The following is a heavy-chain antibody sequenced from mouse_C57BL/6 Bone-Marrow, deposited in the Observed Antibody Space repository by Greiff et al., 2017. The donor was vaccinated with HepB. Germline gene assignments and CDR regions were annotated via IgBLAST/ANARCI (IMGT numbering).Heavy chain of an antibody. CDR1: GFTFSSYA. V-gene: IGHV5-4*01. CDR3: ARDDYDPFFDY. J-gene: IGHJ2*01. D-gene: IGHD2-4*01. Sequence: DVQLVESGGGLVKPGGSLKLSCAASGFTFSSYAMSWVRQTPEKRLEWVATISDGGSYTYYPDNVKGRFTISRDNAKNNLYLQMSHLKSEDTAMYYCARDDYDPFFDYWGQGTTLTVSS. CDR2: ISDGGSYT.